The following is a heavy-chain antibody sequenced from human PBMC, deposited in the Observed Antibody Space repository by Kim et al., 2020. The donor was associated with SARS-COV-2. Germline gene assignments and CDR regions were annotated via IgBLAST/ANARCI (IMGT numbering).Heavy chain of an antibody. CDR1: GGSISSGGYY. Sequence: SETLSLTCTVSGGSISSGGYYWSWIRQHPGKGLEWIGYIYYSGSTHYNPSLKSRVTISVETSKNQFSLKLSSVTAADTAVYYCARDSLKNPVPLGYYYYYDMDVGGQGTTVTVSS. CDR2: IYYSGST. V-gene: IGHV4-31*03. J-gene: IGHJ6*02. CDR3: ARDSLKNPVPLGYYYYYDMDV.